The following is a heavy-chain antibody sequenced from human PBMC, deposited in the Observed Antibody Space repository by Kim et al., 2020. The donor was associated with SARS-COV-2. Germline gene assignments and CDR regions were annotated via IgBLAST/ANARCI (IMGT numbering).Heavy chain of an antibody. CDR2: IYYRGST. J-gene: IGHJ2*01. CDR3: ARRWFGEESWYFDL. Sequence: SETLSLTCTVSGGSINSHYWSWFRLPPGKGLEWIGYIYYRGSTNYNSSLKNRGTISVDTSKNQFSLKLSSVTTADTAVYYCARRWFGEESWYFDLWGRGT. V-gene: IGHV4-59*11. CDR1: GGSINSHY. D-gene: IGHD3-10*01.